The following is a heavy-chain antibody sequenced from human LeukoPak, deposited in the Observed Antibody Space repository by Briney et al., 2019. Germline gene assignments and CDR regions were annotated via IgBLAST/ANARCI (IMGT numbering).Heavy chain of an antibody. CDR2: ISGGGGST. Sequence: GGSLRLSCAASGFTFSSYAMSWVRQAPGKGLEWVSAISGGGGSTYYGDSVKGRFTISRDDSKNTLYLQMNSLRAEDTAVYYCARAIMTTGIPLTDYWGQGTLVTVSS. V-gene: IGHV3-23*01. D-gene: IGHD4-17*01. CDR3: ARAIMTTGIPLTDY. CDR1: GFTFSSYA. J-gene: IGHJ4*02.